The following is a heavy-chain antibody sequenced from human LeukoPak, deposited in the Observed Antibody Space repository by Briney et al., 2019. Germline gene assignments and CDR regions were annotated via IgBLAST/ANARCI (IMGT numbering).Heavy chain of an antibody. Sequence: ASVKVSCKASGCTFSSYAISWVRQAPGQGLEWMGRIIPILGIANYAQKFQGRVTITADKSTSTAYMELSRLRSEDTAVYYCARDPGIMIFYSPAEFDYWGQGTLVTVSS. CDR1: GCTFSSYA. CDR3: ARDPGIMIFYSPAEFDY. D-gene: IGHD3-9*01. CDR2: IIPILGIA. J-gene: IGHJ4*02. V-gene: IGHV1-69*04.